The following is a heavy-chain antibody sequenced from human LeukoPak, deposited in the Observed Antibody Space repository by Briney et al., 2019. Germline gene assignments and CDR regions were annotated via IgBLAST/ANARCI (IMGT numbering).Heavy chain of an antibody. J-gene: IGHJ4*02. D-gene: IGHD1-26*01. CDR1: GHTFTSYD. V-gene: IGHV1-8*03. CDR2: MNPNSGNT. CDR3: ARGRLYSVGATDLDY. Sequence: ASVKVSCKASGHTFTSYDINWVRQATGQGLEWMGWMNPNSGNTGYAQKFQSRVTITRTTSIGTAYMELSSLSSEDTAVYYCARGRLYSVGATDLDYWGQGTLVTVSS.